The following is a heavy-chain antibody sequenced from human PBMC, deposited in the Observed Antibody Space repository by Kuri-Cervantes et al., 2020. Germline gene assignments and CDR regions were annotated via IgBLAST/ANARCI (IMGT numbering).Heavy chain of an antibody. J-gene: IGHJ6*02. CDR1: GYTFTGYY. CDR2: INPHSGGT. Sequence: ASVKVSCKASGYTFTGYYMHWVRQAPGQGLEWMGWINPHSGGTNYAQKFQGRVTMTRDTSTSTAYMELSRLRSDDTAVYYCARDILWFGELLTYYYGMDVWGQGTTVTVSS. D-gene: IGHD3-10*01. V-gene: IGHV1-2*02. CDR3: ARDILWFGELLTYYYGMDV.